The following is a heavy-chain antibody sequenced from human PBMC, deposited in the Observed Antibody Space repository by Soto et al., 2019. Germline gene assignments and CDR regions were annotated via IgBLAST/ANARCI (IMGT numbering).Heavy chain of an antibody. D-gene: IGHD1-1*01. CDR3: VTAVRTRLDN. V-gene: IGHV3-23*01. Sequence: PGGSLRLACAASGFIFSNFAMYWFRRAPGKGQEWVSSIRQSGDRSSYADSAKGRFTISRDNSKNTLYLQMNGLRLDDTAVYYCVTAVRTRLDNWGPGTLVTVSS. J-gene: IGHJ4*02. CDR2: IRQSGDRS. CDR1: GFIFSNFA.